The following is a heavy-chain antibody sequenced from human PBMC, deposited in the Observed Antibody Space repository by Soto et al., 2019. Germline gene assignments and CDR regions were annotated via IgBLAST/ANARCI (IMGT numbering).Heavy chain of an antibody. CDR3: APWFAR. CDR1: GGSISSGGYS. J-gene: IGHJ5*02. CDR2: ISHRGST. Sequence: QLQLQESGSGLVKPSQTLSLTCAVSGGSISSGGYSWSWIRQPPGKGLEWIGYISHRGSTYYNPSLPSRVTISVARSPTHFSLKLSSLTAADTAVYYCAPWFARWGQGTPVTVSS. V-gene: IGHV4-30-2*01.